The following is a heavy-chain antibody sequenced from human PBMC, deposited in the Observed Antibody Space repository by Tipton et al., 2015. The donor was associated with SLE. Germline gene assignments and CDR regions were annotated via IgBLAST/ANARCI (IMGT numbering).Heavy chain of an antibody. CDR2: INSDGSST. Sequence: SLRLSCAASGFTFSSYWMHWVRQAPGKGLVWVSRINSDGSSTSYADSVKGRFTISRDNAKNTLYLQMNSLRAEDTAVYYCARGYGLGVVVVAAHLRWGRGTLVTVSS. V-gene: IGHV3-74*01. D-gene: IGHD2-15*01. J-gene: IGHJ4*02. CDR3: ARGYGLGVVVVAAHLR. CDR1: GFTFSSYW.